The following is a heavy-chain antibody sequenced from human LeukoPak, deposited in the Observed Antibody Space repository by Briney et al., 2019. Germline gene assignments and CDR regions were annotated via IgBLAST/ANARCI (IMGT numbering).Heavy chain of an antibody. CDR3: ARVPSTTLGVRGPFDY. Sequence: PGGSLRLSCAASGFIFSSYSMNWVRQAPGKGLEWVSSISSSSSYIYYADSVKGRFTISRDNAKNSLSLQMNSLRAEDTAVYYCARVPSTTLGVRGPFDYGGQGIPSPVSS. V-gene: IGHV3-21*01. D-gene: IGHD3-16*01. J-gene: IGHJ4*02. CDR2: ISSSSSYI. CDR1: GFIFSSYS.